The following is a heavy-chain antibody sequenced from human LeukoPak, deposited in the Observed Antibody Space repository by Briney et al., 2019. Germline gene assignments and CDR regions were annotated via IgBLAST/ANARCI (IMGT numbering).Heavy chain of an antibody. J-gene: IGHJ5*02. CDR3: ARDVTYYGADWFDP. CDR2: ISSTASTI. D-gene: IGHD4-17*01. Sequence: PGGSLRLSCAASGFTFSSYGMNRVRQAPGKGLEWVSYISSTASTIYYADSVKGRFTNSRDNAKNSPFLQMNSLRAEDTAVYYCARDVTYYGADWFDPWGQGTLVTVSS. V-gene: IGHV3-48*04. CDR1: GFTFSSYG.